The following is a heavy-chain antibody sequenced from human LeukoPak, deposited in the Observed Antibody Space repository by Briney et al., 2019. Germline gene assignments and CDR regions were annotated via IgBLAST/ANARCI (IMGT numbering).Heavy chain of an antibody. CDR2: IYSGGLT. Sequence: GGSLRLSCAASGFTVSTNYMSWVRQAPGKGLEWVSVIYSGGLTYYADSVKCRFTISRDNSKNTLYLPMHSLRAEDTAVYFCAREVPNSDPTVAFDNWGQGTLVTVSS. J-gene: IGHJ4*02. CDR1: GFTVSTNY. D-gene: IGHD2-2*01. CDR3: AREVPNSDPTVAFDN. V-gene: IGHV3-53*01.